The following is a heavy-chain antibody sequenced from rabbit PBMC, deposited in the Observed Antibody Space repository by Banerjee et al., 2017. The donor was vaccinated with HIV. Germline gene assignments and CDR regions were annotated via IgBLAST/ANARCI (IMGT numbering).Heavy chain of an antibody. J-gene: IGHJ6*01. Sequence: QSLEETGGGLVQPGGSLTLSCNASGFDFSSYYMSWVRQAPGKGLEWIACINTSTGNTVYASWAKGRFTISKTSSTPVALQMTSLTAADTATYFCAREESDGGGHLKLWGPGTLVTVS. CDR2: INTSTGNT. CDR1: GFDFSSYY. D-gene: IGHD2-1*01. CDR3: AREESDGGGHLKL. V-gene: IGHV1S40*01.